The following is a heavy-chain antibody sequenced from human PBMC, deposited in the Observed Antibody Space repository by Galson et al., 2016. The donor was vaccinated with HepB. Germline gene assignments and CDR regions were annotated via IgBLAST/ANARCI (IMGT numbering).Heavy chain of an antibody. Sequence: SLRLFCAASGFTLSTYSMNWFRQAPGKGLEWVSYMSSSGTSVYYTDSVKGRFTISRDNAKNSLYLQMNSLRDEDTAVYYCASPFAPERGRYVLWGQGTLVTVSS. V-gene: IGHV3-48*02. CDR3: ASPFAPERGRYVL. J-gene: IGHJ5*02. CDR2: MSSSGTSV. CDR1: GFTLSTYS. D-gene: IGHD3-16*01.